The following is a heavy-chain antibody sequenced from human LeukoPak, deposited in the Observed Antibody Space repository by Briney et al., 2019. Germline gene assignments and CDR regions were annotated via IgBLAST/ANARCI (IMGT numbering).Heavy chain of an antibody. CDR3: ARDPGYDYVWGSYRPAFDY. V-gene: IGHV1-18*01. CDR2: ISAYNGNT. D-gene: IGHD3-16*02. CDR1: GYTFTSYG. Sequence: ASVKVSCKASGYTFTSYGISWVRQAPGQGLEWMGWISAYNGNTNYAQKLQGRVTMTTDTSTSTAYMELRSLRSDDTAVYYCARDPGYDYVWGSYRPAFDYWGQGTLVTVS. J-gene: IGHJ4*02.